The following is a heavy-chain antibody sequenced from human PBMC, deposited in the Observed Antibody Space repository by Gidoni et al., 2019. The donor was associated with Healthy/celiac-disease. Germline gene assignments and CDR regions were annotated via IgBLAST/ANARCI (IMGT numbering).Heavy chain of an antibody. CDR2: ISSSNMYI. D-gene: IGHD3-3*01. Sequence: EVQLVESGGGLVKPGGSMRLSCAASGFTFSSYSIDWVRQAPGKGLECVSCISSSNMYIYYADSVKGRLSISRDNAKNSLYLQMNSLRAEDTAVYYCARFNSRPDYYFDYWGQGTLVTVSS. J-gene: IGHJ4*02. CDR1: GFTFSSYS. V-gene: IGHV3-21*01. CDR3: ARFNSRPDYYFDY.